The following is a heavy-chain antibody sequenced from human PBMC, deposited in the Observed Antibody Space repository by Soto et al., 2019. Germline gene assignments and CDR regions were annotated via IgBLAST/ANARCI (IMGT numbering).Heavy chain of an antibody. CDR1: GFTFGSYG. CDR3: ARDSDSSGYYCDY. V-gene: IGHV3-33*01. D-gene: IGHD3-22*01. Sequence: QVQLVESGGGVVQPGRSLRLSCAASGFTFGSYGMHWVRQAPGKGLEWVAVIWYDGSNKYYADSVKGRFTISRDNSKNTLYLQMNSLRAEDTAVYYCARDSDSSGYYCDYWGQGTLVTVSS. J-gene: IGHJ4*02. CDR2: IWYDGSNK.